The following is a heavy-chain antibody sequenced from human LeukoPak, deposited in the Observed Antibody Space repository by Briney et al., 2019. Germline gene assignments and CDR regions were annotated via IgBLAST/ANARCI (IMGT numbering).Heavy chain of an antibody. J-gene: IGHJ6*02. CDR3: ARQAYGDYDDGFGMDV. V-gene: IGHV4-59*08. CDR2: IYYSGST. D-gene: IGHD4-17*01. CDR1: GGSISSYY. Sequence: SETLSLTCTVSGGSISSYYWSWIRQPPGKGLEWIGYIYYSGSTNYNPSLKSRVTISVDTSKNQFSLKLSSVTAADTAVYYCARQAYGDYDDGFGMDVWGQGTTVTVSS.